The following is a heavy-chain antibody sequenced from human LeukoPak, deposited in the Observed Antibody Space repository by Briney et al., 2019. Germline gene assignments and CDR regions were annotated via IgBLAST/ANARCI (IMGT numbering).Heavy chain of an antibody. Sequence: GGSLRLSCAASGFTFSSYAMSWVRQAPGKGLEWVSVVNSGGSTSYADSVKGRFTISRDNSKNTLFLQMNSLRAEDTALYYCTRTYGDYDYYYGMDVWGQGTTVTVSS. CDR3: TRTYGDYDYYYGMDV. CDR2: VNSGGST. J-gene: IGHJ6*02. D-gene: IGHD4-17*01. V-gene: IGHV3-66*01. CDR1: GFTFSSYA.